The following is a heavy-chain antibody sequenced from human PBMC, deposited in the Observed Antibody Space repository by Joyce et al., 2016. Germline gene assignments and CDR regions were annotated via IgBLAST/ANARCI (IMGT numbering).Heavy chain of an antibody. CDR3: ARTPLMVGPLDS. J-gene: IGHJ4*02. V-gene: IGHV1-18*01. CDR2: ISPYTDDT. D-gene: IGHD2-15*01. Sequence: QVQLVQSGAEVRTPGASVRVSCKTSGYIFTNFDITWVRQAPGHEPEWMGWISPYTDDTDDAQNFQGRVTMTTDTSTTTAYLDLRSLTSDDTAVYYCARTPLMVGPLDSWGQGTLVTVSS. CDR1: GYIFTNFD.